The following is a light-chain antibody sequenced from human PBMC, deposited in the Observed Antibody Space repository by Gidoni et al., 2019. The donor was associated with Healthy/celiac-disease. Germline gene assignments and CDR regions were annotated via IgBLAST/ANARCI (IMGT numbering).Light chain of an antibody. CDR2: LGS. CDR1: QSLLHSNGYNY. Sequence: DIVMTQSPLSLPVTPGEPASISCRSSQSLLHSNGYNYLDWYLQKPGQSPQLLIYLGSNRASGVPDRFSGSGSGTDFTLKISRVEAEDVGVYYCMQALQRRIXVXPGTXVDIK. CDR3: MQALQRRIX. V-gene: IGKV2-28*01. J-gene: IGKJ3*01.